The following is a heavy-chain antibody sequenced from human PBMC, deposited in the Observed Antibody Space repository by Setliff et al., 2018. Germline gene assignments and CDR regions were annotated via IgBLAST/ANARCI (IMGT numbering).Heavy chain of an antibody. CDR1: GFTFVNYW. V-gene: IGHV3-74*01. D-gene: IGHD7-27*01. J-gene: IGHJ2*01. Sequence: GGSLRLSCAASGFTFVNYWMHWVRQAPGKGLVWVSRVNSDGSSTIYADSVKGRFTISRDNAKNTLYLQMNSLRAADTAVYYCAKGNPLPLTGDYWYFDLWGRGTLVTVSS. CDR2: VNSDGSST. CDR3: AKGNPLPLTGDYWYFDL.